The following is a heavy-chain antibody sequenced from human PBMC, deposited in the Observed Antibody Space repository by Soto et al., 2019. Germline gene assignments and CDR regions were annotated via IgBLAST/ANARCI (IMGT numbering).Heavy chain of an antibody. V-gene: IGHV4-59*11. CDR1: CGSIIGHY. Sequence: PSETLSLTCTFSCGSIIGHYCSWLRQPPGKGLEWIGYTHYSGSTNYNPSIKSRMSISVDTSKNHCSLSLSSVTAADTAVYFCARITRPDSDALYYFDYWGQGILVTVSS. CDR2: THYSGST. CDR3: ARITRPDSDALYYFDY. D-gene: IGHD5-18*01. J-gene: IGHJ4*02.